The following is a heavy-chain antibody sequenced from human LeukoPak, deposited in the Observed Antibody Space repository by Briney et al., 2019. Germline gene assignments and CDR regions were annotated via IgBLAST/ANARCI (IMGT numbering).Heavy chain of an antibody. CDR2: IRYGGSNK. CDR3: ARDSSGYYDGAFDI. V-gene: IGHV3-30*02. D-gene: IGHD3-22*01. J-gene: IGHJ3*02. Sequence: GGSLRLSCAASGFTFSSYGMHWVRQAPGKGLEWVAFIRYGGSNKYYADSVKGRFTISRDNSKNTLYLQMNSLRAEDTAVYYCARDSSGYYDGAFDIWGQGTMVTVSS. CDR1: GFTFSSYG.